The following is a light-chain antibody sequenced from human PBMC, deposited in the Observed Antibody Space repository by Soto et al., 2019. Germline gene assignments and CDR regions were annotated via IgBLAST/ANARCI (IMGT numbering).Light chain of an antibody. V-gene: IGKV1-39*01. Sequence: DIQMTQSPSSLSASVGDRVTITCRASQSVSIYLNWYQQKPGKAPKLLIYAASNLQSGVPSRFSGTGSATDFTLTITSLQPDDFATYYCQQYNSYPWTFGQGTKVEIK. CDR2: AAS. J-gene: IGKJ1*01. CDR3: QQYNSYPWT. CDR1: QSVSIY.